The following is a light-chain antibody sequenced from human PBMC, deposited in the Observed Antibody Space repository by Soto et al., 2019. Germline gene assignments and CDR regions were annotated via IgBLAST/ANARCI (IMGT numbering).Light chain of an antibody. V-gene: IGKV1-39*01. CDR1: QTIDNY. Sequence: DMQMTQSPSSLSASVGDRVTITCRPSQTIDNYLNWYQHKPGKAPKLLIYGASTLQSGVSSRFTGSASGTDFTLTIDNLQAEDFAPSYSQQTYTIPFAFGQGTKLEI. CDR2: GAS. CDR3: QQTYTIPFA. J-gene: IGKJ2*01.